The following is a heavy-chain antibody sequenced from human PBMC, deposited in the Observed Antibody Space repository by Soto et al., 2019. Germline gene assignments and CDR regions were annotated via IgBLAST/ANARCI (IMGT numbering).Heavy chain of an antibody. J-gene: IGHJ6*03. V-gene: IGHV3-33*06. Sequence: GGSLRLSCAASGFTFSSYGMHWVRQAPGKGLEWVAVIWYDGSNKYYADSVKGRFTISRDNSKNTLYLQMNSLRAEDTAVYYCAKGSSRDADYYYYYMDVWGKGTTVTVSS. CDR2: IWYDGSNK. D-gene: IGHD6-6*01. CDR3: AKGSSRDADYYYYYMDV. CDR1: GFTFSSYG.